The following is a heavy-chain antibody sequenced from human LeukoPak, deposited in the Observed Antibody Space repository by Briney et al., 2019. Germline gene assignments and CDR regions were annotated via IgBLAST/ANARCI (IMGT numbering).Heavy chain of an antibody. CDR3: ARDRTNLGF. V-gene: IGHV3-7*01. J-gene: IGHJ4*02. CDR1: GFTFTSNW. CDR2: INQKGSEK. Sequence: GGSLTLSCAASGFTFTSNWMTWVRQAPGKGLEWVANINQKGSEKYYVDSVKGRFTISRDNTKNSLYLQMSSLRAEDTAIYYCARDRTNLGFWGQGTLVTVSS. D-gene: IGHD2-8*01.